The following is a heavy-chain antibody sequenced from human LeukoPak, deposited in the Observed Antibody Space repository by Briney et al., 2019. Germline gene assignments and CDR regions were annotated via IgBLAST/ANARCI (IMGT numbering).Heavy chain of an antibody. J-gene: IGHJ5*02. CDR1: GFTVSSNY. CDR3: ARVVFDRNNWFDP. CDR2: IYSGGST. V-gene: IGHV3-66*02. Sequence: PGGSLRLSCAASGFTVSSNYMSWVRQAPGKGLEWVSVIYSGGSTYYADSVKGRFTISRDNSKNTLYLQMNSLRAEDTAVYYCARVVFDRNNWFDPWGQGTLVTVSS. D-gene: IGHD3-22*01.